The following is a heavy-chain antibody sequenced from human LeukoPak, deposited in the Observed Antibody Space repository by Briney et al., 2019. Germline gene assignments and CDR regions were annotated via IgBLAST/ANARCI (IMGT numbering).Heavy chain of an antibody. V-gene: IGHV4-59*05. Sequence: SETLSLTCTVSGGTISSYYWNWIRQPPGKGLEWIGSMYYSGSTYYNPSLKSRVTISVDTSKNQFSLKLSSVTAADTAVYYCASGSWSFYYFDYWGQGTLVTVSS. CDR3: ASGSWSFYYFDY. CDR1: GGTISSYY. D-gene: IGHD3-22*01. CDR2: MYYSGST. J-gene: IGHJ4*02.